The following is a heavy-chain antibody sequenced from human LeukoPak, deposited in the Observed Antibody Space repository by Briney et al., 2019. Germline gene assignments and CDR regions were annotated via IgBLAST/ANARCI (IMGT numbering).Heavy chain of an antibody. V-gene: IGHV3-64*01. CDR2: ISFNGGST. D-gene: IGHD3-22*01. CDR3: SRGKKQSGYYSDYYYYYYMDV. Sequence: GGSLRLSCAASGFTFSNYAMHWVRQAPGKGLEYVSAISFNGGSTYYANSVKGRFTISRDNSKNTLYLQMNSLRAEDTAVYYCSRGKKQSGYYSDYYYYYYMDVWGKGTTVTASS. CDR1: GFTFSNYA. J-gene: IGHJ6*03.